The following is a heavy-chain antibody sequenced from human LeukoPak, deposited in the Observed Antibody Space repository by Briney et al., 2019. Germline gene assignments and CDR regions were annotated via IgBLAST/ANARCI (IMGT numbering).Heavy chain of an antibody. J-gene: IGHJ4*02. V-gene: IGHV1-69*13. Sequence: SVKVSCKASGGTFSSYAISWVRQAPGQGLEWMGGIIPIFGTANYAQKFQGRVTITADESTSTAYMELSSLRSEDTAVYYCARDLYYYDSSGYYRPESNFDYWGQGTLVTVSS. CDR2: IIPIFGTA. CDR1: GGTFSSYA. D-gene: IGHD3-22*01. CDR3: ARDLYYYDSSGYYRPESNFDY.